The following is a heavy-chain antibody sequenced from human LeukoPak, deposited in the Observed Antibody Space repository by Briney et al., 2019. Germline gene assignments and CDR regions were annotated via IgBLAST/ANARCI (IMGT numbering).Heavy chain of an antibody. CDR1: GFTFSNAW. CDR3: AKDRGSVGADFDY. D-gene: IGHD1-26*01. J-gene: IGHJ4*02. CDR2: ISGRGSST. Sequence: GGSLRLSCAASGFTFSNAWVSWVRQAPGKGLEWVSGISGRGSSTYYADSVKGRFTISRDNSKNTLYLQMNSLRAEDTAIYYCAKDRGSVGADFDYWGQGTLITVSS. V-gene: IGHV3-23*01.